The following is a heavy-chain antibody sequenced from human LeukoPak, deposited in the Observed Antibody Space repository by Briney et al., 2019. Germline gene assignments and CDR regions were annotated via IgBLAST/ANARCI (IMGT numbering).Heavy chain of an antibody. CDR2: INPSGGST. J-gene: IGHJ4*02. V-gene: IGHV1-46*01. CDR1: GYTFTSYY. Sequence: ASVKVSCKASGYTFTSYYMHWVRQAPGQGLEWMGIINPSGGSTSYAQKFQGRVTMTRDTSTSTVYMELSILRSEDTAVYYCARDRVSSGWPLTLDYWGQGTLVTVSS. D-gene: IGHD6-19*01. CDR3: ARDRVSSGWPLTLDY.